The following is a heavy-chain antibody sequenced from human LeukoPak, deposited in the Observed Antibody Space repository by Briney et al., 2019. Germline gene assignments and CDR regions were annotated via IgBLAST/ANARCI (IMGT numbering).Heavy chain of an antibody. CDR1: GGSISSGDYQ. CDR3: ARAGRWIQLWKRGLYY. Sequence: PSQTLSLTCSVSGGSISSGDYQWTWIRQPPGKGLEWIGEINHSGSTNYNPSLKSRVTISVDTSKNQFSLKLSSVTAADTAVYYCARAGRWIQLWKRGLYYWGQGTLVTVSS. CDR2: INHSGST. V-gene: IGHV4-30-2*01. D-gene: IGHD5-18*01. J-gene: IGHJ4*02.